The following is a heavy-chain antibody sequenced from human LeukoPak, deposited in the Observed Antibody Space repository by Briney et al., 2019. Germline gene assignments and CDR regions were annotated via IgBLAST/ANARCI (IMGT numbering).Heavy chain of an antibody. CDR2: FYPSGST. Sequence: SETLSLTCTVSGDSISSYYWTWIRQPAGKGLEWIGRFYPSGSTNYNPSLKSRVTMSADTSKNQFSLKLRSVTVADTAVYYCARGTDFYDSSGYSHGPFDIWGQGTMVTVSS. CDR1: GDSISSYY. CDR3: ARGTDFYDSSGYSHGPFDI. J-gene: IGHJ3*02. V-gene: IGHV4-4*07. D-gene: IGHD3-22*01.